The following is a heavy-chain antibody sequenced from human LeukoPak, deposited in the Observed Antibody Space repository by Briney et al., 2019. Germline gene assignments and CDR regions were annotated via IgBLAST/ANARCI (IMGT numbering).Heavy chain of an antibody. J-gene: IGHJ4*02. V-gene: IGHV3-11*01. CDR2: ISSSGSTI. D-gene: IGHD3-9*01. CDR1: GFTFSDYY. Sequence: GGSLRLSCAVSGFTFSDYYMSWIRQAPGKGLEWVSYISSSGSTIYYADSVKGRFTISRHNAKNSLYLQMNSLRAEDTALYYCAKDSNYDILTGLHSFDYWGQGTQVTVSS. CDR3: AKDSNYDILTGLHSFDY.